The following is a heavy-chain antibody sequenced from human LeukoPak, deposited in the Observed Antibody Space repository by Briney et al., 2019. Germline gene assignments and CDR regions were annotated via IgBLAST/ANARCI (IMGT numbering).Heavy chain of an antibody. CDR1: GGSFDDYY. J-gene: IGHJ6*04. CDR2: ILQSGDT. V-gene: IGHV4-34*12. Sequence: SETLSLTCAIYGGSFDDYYWSWIRQSPGKGLEWIGEILQSGDTNYNPSLESRVTISLDTSKNQFSLKLMSVTAADTAVYYCASLMQGSGSYSNYYYGIDVWGKGTTVIVSS. CDR3: ASLMQGSGSYSNYYYGIDV. D-gene: IGHD3-10*01.